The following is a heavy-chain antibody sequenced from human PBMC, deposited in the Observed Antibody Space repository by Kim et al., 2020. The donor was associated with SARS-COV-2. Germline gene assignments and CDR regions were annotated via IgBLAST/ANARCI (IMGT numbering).Heavy chain of an antibody. D-gene: IGHD6-6*01. Sequence: SETLSLTCTVSGGSVSSSNYYWGWIRQPPGKGLEWIGNINYTGDTYYNPSLKSRITISVDTSKNHFSLKLSSLTAADTAVYYCARLEYSSSSRVFDPWGQETLVTVSS. CDR1: GGSVSSSNYY. V-gene: IGHV4-39*02. CDR3: ARLEYSSSSRVFDP. J-gene: IGHJ5*02. CDR2: INYTGDT.